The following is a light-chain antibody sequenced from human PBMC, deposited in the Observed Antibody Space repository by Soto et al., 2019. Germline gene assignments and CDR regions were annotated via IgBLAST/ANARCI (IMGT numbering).Light chain of an antibody. CDR2: ANS. V-gene: IGLV1-40*01. J-gene: IGLJ1*01. CDR3: QSYDTTLRVL. Sequence: QYVLTQPPSVSGAPGQRVTISCTGSSSNIGPGYDVHWYQQLPGTAPKLLIYANSNRPSGVPDRFSGSKSGTSASLAITGLQAEDEAEYYCQSYDTTLRVLFGTGTKLTVL. CDR1: SSNIGPGYD.